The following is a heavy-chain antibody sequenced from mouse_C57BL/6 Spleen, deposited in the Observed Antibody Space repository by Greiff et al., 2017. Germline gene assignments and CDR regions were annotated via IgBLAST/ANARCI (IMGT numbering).Heavy chain of an antibody. CDR2: IYPGDGDT. Sequence: QVQLKESGPELVKPGASVKISCKASGYAFSSSWMHWVQQRPGKGLEWIGRIYPGDGDTNYNGKFKGKATLTADKSSSTAYMQLSSLTSEDSAVYFCAGDYDVYAMDYWGQGTSVTVSS. V-gene: IGHV1-82*01. CDR1: GYAFSSSW. D-gene: IGHD2-4*01. J-gene: IGHJ4*01. CDR3: AGDYDVYAMDY.